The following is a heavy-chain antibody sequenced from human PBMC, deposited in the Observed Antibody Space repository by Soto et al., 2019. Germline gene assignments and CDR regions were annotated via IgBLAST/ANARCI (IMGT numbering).Heavy chain of an antibody. CDR1: GGTFSSYT. CDR3: ARVLTARTVATSWFDP. CDR2: IIPILGIA. Sequence: QVQLVQSGAEVKKPGSSVKVSCKASGGTFSSYTISWVRQAPGQGLEWMGRIIPILGIANYAQKFQGRVTITADKSTSTASMELSSLRSEDTAVYYCARVLTARTVATSWFDPWGQGTLVTVSS. D-gene: IGHD4-17*01. J-gene: IGHJ5*02. V-gene: IGHV1-69*02.